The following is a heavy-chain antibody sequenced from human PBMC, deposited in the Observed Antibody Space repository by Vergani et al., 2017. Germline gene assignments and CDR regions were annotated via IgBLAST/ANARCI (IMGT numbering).Heavy chain of an antibody. CDR3: ARLENDYSNYGAFDI. Sequence: EVQLVESGGGLVQPGGSLRLSCAASGFTFSSYWMHWVRQAPGKGLVWVSRINSDGSSTSYADSVKGRFTLSRDNSKNTLYLQMNSLRAEDTAVYYCARLENDYSNYGAFDIWGQGTTVTVSS. CDR2: INSDGSST. D-gene: IGHD4-11*01. V-gene: IGHV3-74*01. J-gene: IGHJ3*02. CDR1: GFTFSSYW.